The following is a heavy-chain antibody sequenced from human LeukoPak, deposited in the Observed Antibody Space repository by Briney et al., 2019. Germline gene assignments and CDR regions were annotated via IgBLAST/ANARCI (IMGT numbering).Heavy chain of an antibody. V-gene: IGHV3-21*01. D-gene: IGHD6-13*01. CDR1: GFTFSSYS. J-gene: IGHJ4*02. CDR2: ISSTSTYI. Sequence: GGSLRLSCAASGFTFSSYSINWVRQAPGKGLEWVLSISSTSTYIYYADSVKGRFTISRDNAKNSLYLQMNSLRAEDTAVYYCARVHAAAGDYWGQGTLVTVSS. CDR3: ARVHAAAGDY.